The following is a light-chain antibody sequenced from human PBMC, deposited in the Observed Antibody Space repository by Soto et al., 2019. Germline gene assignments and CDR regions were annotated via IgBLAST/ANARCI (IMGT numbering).Light chain of an antibody. CDR3: QSYDSNLVV. V-gene: IGLV1-40*01. Sequence: QSALTQPPSGCGARGQRVIIACTGISSKIGQGYDVHWYQQSPGTAPKVLLHGTINRPSGVPDRFSASKSGTSASLVITGLQAEDEADYYCQSYDSNLVVFGGGTQLT. CDR1: SSKIGQGYD. CDR2: GTI. J-gene: IGLJ2*01.